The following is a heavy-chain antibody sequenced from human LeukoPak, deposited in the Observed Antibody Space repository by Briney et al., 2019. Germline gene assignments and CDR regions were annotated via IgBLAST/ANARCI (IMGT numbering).Heavy chain of an antibody. CDR2: VSSSGSTI. Sequence: PGGSLRLSCAASGFTFSSYEMNWVRQAPGKGLEWVSYVSSSGSTIYYADSVKGRFTISRDNAKNSLYLQMNSLRAEDTAVYYCAREGAYGDRNAFDIWGQGTMVTVSS. CDR1: GFTFSSYE. J-gene: IGHJ3*02. D-gene: IGHD4-17*01. CDR3: AREGAYGDRNAFDI. V-gene: IGHV3-48*03.